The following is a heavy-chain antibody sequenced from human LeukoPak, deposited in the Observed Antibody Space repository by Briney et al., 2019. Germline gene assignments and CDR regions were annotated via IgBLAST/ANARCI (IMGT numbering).Heavy chain of an antibody. D-gene: IGHD6-19*01. CDR1: GFTFSSYS. J-gene: IGHJ4*02. CDR2: ISSGTTTI. CDR3: ARRVAGTRSPLDY. Sequence: PGGSLRLSCAASGFTFSSYSMNWVRQAPGKGLEWISYISSGTTTIYYADSVKGRFTISRDNSKNTLYLQMNSLRAEDTAVYYCARRVAGTRSPLDYWGQGTLVTVSS. V-gene: IGHV3-48*01.